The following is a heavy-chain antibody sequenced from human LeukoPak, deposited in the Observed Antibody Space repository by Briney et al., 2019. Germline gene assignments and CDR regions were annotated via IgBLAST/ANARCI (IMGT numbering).Heavy chain of an antibody. CDR1: GFTFSNYA. V-gene: IGHV3-23*01. CDR3: AKDRVYYDFWSDAFDI. Sequence: GGSLRLSCAASGFTFSNYAMSWVRQAPGKGLEWVSTISDSGGSTYYADSVKGRFTISRDNPKNTLYLQMNSLRAEDAAVYYCAKDRVYYDFWSDAFDIWGQGTMVTVSS. J-gene: IGHJ3*02. CDR2: ISDSGGST. D-gene: IGHD3-3*01.